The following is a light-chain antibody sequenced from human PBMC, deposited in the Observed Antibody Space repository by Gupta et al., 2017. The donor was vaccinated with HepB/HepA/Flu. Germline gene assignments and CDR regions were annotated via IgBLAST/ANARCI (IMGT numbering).Light chain of an antibody. CDR3: QKANRDHLT. CDR2: AAS. V-gene: IGKV1-27*01. J-gene: IGKJ4*01. CDR1: QGISNY. Sequence: IPLPQSPSSLSASVGDRVTITCRASQGISNYLAWYQQKPGKVPKLLIYAASTLQSGVPSRFSGSGSGTEFTRTSSSLKPEDFATYYCQKANRDHLTFGGGTKVEIK.